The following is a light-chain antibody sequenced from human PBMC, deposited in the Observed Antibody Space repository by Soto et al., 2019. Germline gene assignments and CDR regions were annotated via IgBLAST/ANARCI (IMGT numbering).Light chain of an antibody. CDR2: DAS. CDR3: QQYEDWPLT. Sequence: MTQSPSTLSASLGDRVTLTCKANQSISSVLNWYHHKPGQAPKLLIYDASPLDIGVPARFSGSGSGTDFVFNISSLQSEDVAIYYCQQYEDWPLTFGGGTKVEIK. CDR1: QSISSV. J-gene: IGKJ4*02. V-gene: IGKV1-33*01.